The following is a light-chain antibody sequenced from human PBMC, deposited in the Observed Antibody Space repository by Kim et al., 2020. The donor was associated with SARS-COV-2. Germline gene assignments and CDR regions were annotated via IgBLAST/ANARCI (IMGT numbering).Light chain of an antibody. V-gene: IGKV1-6*01. CDR3: LQDYNYPYT. CDR1: QGIGND. J-gene: IGKJ2*01. Sequence: AIQMTQSPSSLYASVGDRVTITCRASQGIGNDLSWYQRKSGQAPKVLMYSTSSLQSGVPSRFSGRGFGTEFTLTISSLQPEDFATYYCLQDYNYPYTFGQGTKLEI. CDR2: STS.